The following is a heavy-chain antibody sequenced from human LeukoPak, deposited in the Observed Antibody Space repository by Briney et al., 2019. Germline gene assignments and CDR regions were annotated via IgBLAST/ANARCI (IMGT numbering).Heavy chain of an antibody. Sequence: ASVKVSCKASGYTFTSYAMNWVRQAPGQGLEWMGWINTNTGNPTYAQGFTGRFVFSLDTSVSTAYLQISSLMAEDTAVYYCARDSFAGDGRPVVYWGQGTLVTVSS. CDR3: ARDSFAGDGRPVVY. D-gene: IGHD3-16*01. V-gene: IGHV7-4-1*02. J-gene: IGHJ4*02. CDR1: GYTFTSYA. CDR2: INTNTGNP.